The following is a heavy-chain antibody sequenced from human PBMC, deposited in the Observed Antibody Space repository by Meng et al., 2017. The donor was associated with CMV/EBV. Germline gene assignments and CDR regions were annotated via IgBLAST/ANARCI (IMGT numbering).Heavy chain of an antibody. J-gene: IGHJ4*02. CDR1: GYSISSGYY. Sequence: GSLRLSCTVSGYSISSGYYWGWIRQPPGKGLEWIGSIYYSGSTYYNPSLKSRVTISVDTPKNQFSLKLSSVTAADTAVYYCARLAAAGLATLDYWGQGTLVTVSS. V-gene: IGHV4-38-2*02. D-gene: IGHD6-13*01. CDR3: ARLAAAGLATLDY. CDR2: IYYSGST.